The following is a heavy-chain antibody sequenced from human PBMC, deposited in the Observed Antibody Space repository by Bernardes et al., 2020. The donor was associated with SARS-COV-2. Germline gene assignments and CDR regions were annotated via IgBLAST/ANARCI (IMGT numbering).Heavy chain of an antibody. V-gene: IGHV4-59*01. CDR3: ASADILSGYSTYYYYGMGV. CDR2: LYYSGNT. Sequence: SETLSLTCTVSGASMRSYYWTWIRQPPGKGLEWIGNLYYSGNTNYNPSLKSRVTISVDTSKNQFSLKMTSVTAADTAAYYCASADILSGYSTYYYYGMGVWGQGTTVTVSS. J-gene: IGHJ6*02. D-gene: IGHD3-9*01. CDR1: GASMRSYY.